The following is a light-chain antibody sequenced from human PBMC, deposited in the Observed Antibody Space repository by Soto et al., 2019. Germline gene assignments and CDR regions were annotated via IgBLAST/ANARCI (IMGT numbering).Light chain of an antibody. Sequence: IVLTQSPGTLSLSPGESATLSCRASQSVSSTFLAWYQQKPGQAPRLLIYGASRRATGIPDRFSGSGSGTDFTLTISRLEPEDFAVYFCQQYGSSTNTFGQGTKLEIK. CDR3: QQYGSSTNT. CDR1: QSVSSTF. J-gene: IGKJ2*01. V-gene: IGKV3-20*01. CDR2: GAS.